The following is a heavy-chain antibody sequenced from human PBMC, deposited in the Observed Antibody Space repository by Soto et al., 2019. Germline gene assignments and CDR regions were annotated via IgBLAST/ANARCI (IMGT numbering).Heavy chain of an antibody. CDR1: GLTFSSYA. Sequence: EVQLLESGGGLVQSGGSVRLSCAASGLTFSSYAMSWVRQAPGKGLEWVSAISGSGGTTYYADSVKGRFTFSRDNSKNTLYLQMNSLRAEDTAVYYCAKTANGWFSAFDIWGQGTMVTVSS. D-gene: IGHD6-19*01. CDR2: ISGSGGTT. CDR3: AKTANGWFSAFDI. V-gene: IGHV3-23*01. J-gene: IGHJ3*02.